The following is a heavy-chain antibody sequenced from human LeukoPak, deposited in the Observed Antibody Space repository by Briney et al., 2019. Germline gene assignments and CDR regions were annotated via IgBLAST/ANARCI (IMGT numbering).Heavy chain of an antibody. D-gene: IGHD3-10*01. CDR1: GFTFDDYG. J-gene: IGHJ3*02. CDR3: ARDSHTYYYGSGSYVAFDI. CDR2: INWNGGST. Sequence: PGGSLRLSCAASGFTFDDYGMSWVRQAPGKGLEWVSGINWNGGSTGYADSVKGRFTISRDNAKNSLYLQMNSLRAEDTALHYCARDSHTYYYGSGSYVAFDIWGQGTMVTVSS. V-gene: IGHV3-20*04.